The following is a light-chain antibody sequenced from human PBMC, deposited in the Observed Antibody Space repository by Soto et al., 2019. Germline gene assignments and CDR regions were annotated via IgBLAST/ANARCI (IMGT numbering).Light chain of an antibody. CDR3: QQYNNWPPLT. CDR1: QSVSSN. Sequence: EIVMTQSPATLSVSPGERATLSCRASQSVSSNLAWYQQKPGQAPRLLIYGASTRATGIPARFSGSGSGTEFTLTLSSLQSEDFAVDYCQQYNNWPPLTFGGGTKVEIK. V-gene: IGKV3-15*01. CDR2: GAS. J-gene: IGKJ4*01.